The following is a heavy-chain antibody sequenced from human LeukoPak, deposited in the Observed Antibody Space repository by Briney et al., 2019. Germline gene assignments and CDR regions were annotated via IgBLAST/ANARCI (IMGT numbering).Heavy chain of an antibody. J-gene: IGHJ4*02. V-gene: IGHV3-53*01. Sequence: GGSLRLSCAASGFTVSTNYMSWVRQAPGKGLEWVSLIYSGGSTYYADSVKGRFTISRDNSKNTLYLQLNSLRTEDAAVYYCARDGSVTRGNFVSWGQGTLVTVSS. CDR3: ARDGSVTRGNFVS. CDR2: IYSGGST. CDR1: GFTVSTNY. D-gene: IGHD3-16*01.